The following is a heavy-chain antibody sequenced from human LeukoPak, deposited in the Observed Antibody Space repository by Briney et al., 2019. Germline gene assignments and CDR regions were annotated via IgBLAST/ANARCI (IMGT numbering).Heavy chain of an antibody. CDR3: TTVLSGHRYNLCDY. CDR1: GFTFGRYW. D-gene: IGHD5-24*01. J-gene: IGHJ4*02. V-gene: IGHV3-74*03. Sequence: PGGSLRLSCAASGFTFGRYWMHWVRQAPGKGLMWVSRISPDGSTTLYTDSVKGRFTISRDNAKNTLYLQMNSLGAEDTAVYYCTTVLSGHRYNLCDYWGQGTLVTVSS. CDR2: ISPDGSTT.